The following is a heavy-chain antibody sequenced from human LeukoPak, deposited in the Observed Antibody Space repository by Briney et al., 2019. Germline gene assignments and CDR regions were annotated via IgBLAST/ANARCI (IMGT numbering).Heavy chain of an antibody. J-gene: IGHJ6*02. D-gene: IGHD3-9*01. V-gene: IGHV3-30-3*01. CDR2: ISYDGSNK. CDR1: GFTFSSYA. Sequence: PGRSLRLSCAASGFTFSSYAMHWVRQAPGKGLEWVAVISYDGSNKYYADSVKGRFTISRDNSKNTLYLQMNSLRAEDTAVYYCAREAVLRYFDWSTYGMGVWGQGTTVTVSS. CDR3: AREAVLRYFDWSTYGMGV.